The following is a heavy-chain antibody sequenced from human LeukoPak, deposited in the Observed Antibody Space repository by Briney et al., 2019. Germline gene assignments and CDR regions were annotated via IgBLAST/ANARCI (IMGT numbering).Heavy chain of an antibody. CDR2: INAGNGNT. Sequence: ASVKVSCKASGYTFTSYAMHWVRQAPGQRLEWMGWINAGNGNTKYSQKFQGRVTITRDTSASTAYMELSSLRSEDTAVYYCARDRTTYYYDSSGYGPFDYWGQGTLVTVSS. V-gene: IGHV1-3*01. D-gene: IGHD3-22*01. J-gene: IGHJ4*02. CDR3: ARDRTTYYYDSSGYGPFDY. CDR1: GYTFTSYA.